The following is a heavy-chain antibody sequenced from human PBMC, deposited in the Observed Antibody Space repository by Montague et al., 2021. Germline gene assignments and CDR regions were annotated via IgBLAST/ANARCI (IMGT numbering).Heavy chain of an antibody. V-gene: IGHV5-51*01. Sequence: QSGAEAKKPGESLKISCQGSGFSISDDWIAWVRQMPGRGLEWLGMIYPRGADTRYNPSFQGQVSIPADKVINTAYVQWSSLTASDTAIYYCARRGGLVANGNWFDPWGQGTLVTVSS. J-gene: IGHJ5*02. CDR1: GFSISDDW. CDR2: IYPRGADT. CDR3: ARRGGLVANGNWFDP. D-gene: IGHD3-10*01.